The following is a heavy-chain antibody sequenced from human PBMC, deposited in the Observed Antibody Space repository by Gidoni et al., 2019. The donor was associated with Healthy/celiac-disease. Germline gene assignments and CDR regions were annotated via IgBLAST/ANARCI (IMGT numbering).Heavy chain of an antibody. CDR1: GFPFSTYA. CDR2: ISSNGGST. D-gene: IGHD4-17*01. V-gene: IGHV3-64D*06. Sequence: EVQLVESGGGLVQPGGSLRLPCSASGFPFSTYAMHWVRQAPGKGLEYVSAISSNGGSTYYADSVKGRFTISRDNSKNTLYLQMSSLRAEDTAVYYCVAIRGGDYVYWYAFDIWGQGTMVTVSS. CDR3: VAIRGGDYVYWYAFDI. J-gene: IGHJ3*02.